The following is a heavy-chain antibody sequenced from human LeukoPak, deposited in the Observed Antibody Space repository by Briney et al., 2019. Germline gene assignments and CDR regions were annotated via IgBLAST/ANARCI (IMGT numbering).Heavy chain of an antibody. J-gene: IGHJ4*02. V-gene: IGHV3-72*01. CDR2: TRNKANSYTT. CDR3: ARYSGYDSPFDY. Sequence: GGSLRLSCAASGFTFSDHYMDWVRHAPGKGLEWVGRTRNKANSYTTEYAASVKGRFTISRDDSKNSLYLQMNSLKTEDTAVYYCARYSGYDSPFDYWGQGTLVTVSS. D-gene: IGHD5-12*01. CDR1: GFTFSDHY.